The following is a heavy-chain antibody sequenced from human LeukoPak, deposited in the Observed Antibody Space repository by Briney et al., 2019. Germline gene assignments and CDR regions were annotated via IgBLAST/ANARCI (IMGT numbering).Heavy chain of an antibody. D-gene: IGHD3-22*01. CDR3: AKVAGSGYHFDY. CDR2: ISWDGGST. J-gene: IGHJ4*02. V-gene: IGHV3-43D*03. CDR1: GFTFDDYA. Sequence: GGSLRLSCAASGFTFDDYAMHWVRQAPGKGLEWVSLISWDGGSTYYADSVKGRFTISRDNSKNSLYLQMNSLRAEDTALYYCAKVAGSGYHFDYWGQGTLVTVS.